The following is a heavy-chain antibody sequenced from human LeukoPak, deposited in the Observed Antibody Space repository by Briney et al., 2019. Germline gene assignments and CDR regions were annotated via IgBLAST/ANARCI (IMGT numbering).Heavy chain of an antibody. Sequence: EASVKVSCKASGYTFTGYYMHWVRQATGQGLEWMGWMNPNSGNTGYAQKSQGRVTMTRNTSISTAYMELSSLRSEDTAVYYCARGDTMVRGVIRPWGQGTLVTVSS. CDR3: ARGDTMVRGVIRP. D-gene: IGHD3-10*01. V-gene: IGHV1-8*02. CDR2: MNPNSGNT. CDR1: GYTFTGYY. J-gene: IGHJ5*02.